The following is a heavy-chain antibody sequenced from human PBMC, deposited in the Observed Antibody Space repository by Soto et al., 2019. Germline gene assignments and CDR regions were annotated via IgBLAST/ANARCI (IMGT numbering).Heavy chain of an antibody. D-gene: IGHD3-22*01. CDR1: GGTFSSYA. Sequence: SAKVSCKASGGTFSSYAISWVRQAPGQGLEWMGGIIPIFGTANYAQKFQGRVTITADESTSTAYMELSSLRSEDTAVYYCASAYYDSSGYSRYYYYGMDVWGQGTTVTVSS. CDR3: ASAYYDSSGYSRYYYYGMDV. V-gene: IGHV1-69*13. CDR2: IIPIFGTA. J-gene: IGHJ6*02.